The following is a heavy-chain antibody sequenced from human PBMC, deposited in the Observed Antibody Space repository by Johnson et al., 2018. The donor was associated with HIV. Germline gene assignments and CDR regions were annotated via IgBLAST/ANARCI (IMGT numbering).Heavy chain of an antibody. CDR2: IWYDGSNN. Sequence: QVQLVESGGGVVQPGRSLRLSCAASGFTFSSYGMHWVRQAPGTGMEWVAVIWYDGSNNYYADSVKGRFNISRDNSKNPLYLQMNSLRAEDPAVYYCAKDDRELDAFDIWGQGTMVTVSS. J-gene: IGHJ3*02. V-gene: IGHV3-33*06. D-gene: IGHD1-26*01. CDR3: AKDDRELDAFDI. CDR1: GFTFSSYG.